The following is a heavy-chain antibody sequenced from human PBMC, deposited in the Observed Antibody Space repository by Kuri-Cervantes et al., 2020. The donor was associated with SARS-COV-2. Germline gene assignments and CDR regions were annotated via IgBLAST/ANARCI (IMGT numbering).Heavy chain of an antibody. CDR2: IYYSGST. J-gene: IGHJ4*02. Sequence: SETLSLTCAVYGGSFSGYYWSWIRQPPGKGLEWIGTIYYSGSTYYNPSLKSRVTISVDTSKNQFSLKLSSVTAADTAVYYCARHFGGSRTLSFDYWGQGTLVTVSS. CDR1: GGSFSGYY. CDR3: ARHFGGSRTLSFDY. V-gene: IGHV4-34*01. D-gene: IGHD1-26*01.